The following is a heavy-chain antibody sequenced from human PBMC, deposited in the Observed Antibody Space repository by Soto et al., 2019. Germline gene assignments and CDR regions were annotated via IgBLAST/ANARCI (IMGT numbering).Heavy chain of an antibody. D-gene: IGHD3-22*01. Sequence: SETLSLTCTVSGGSISGYYWSWIRQPPGKGLEWIGYAYYSGSTNYNPSLKSRVTISLDTSKSQFSLKLSSVTAADTAVYYCARSRDTYYYDSSGYYSPDFDYWGQGTLVTVSS. V-gene: IGHV4-59*01. J-gene: IGHJ4*02. CDR1: GGSISGYY. CDR2: AYYSGST. CDR3: ARSRDTYYYDSSGYYSPDFDY.